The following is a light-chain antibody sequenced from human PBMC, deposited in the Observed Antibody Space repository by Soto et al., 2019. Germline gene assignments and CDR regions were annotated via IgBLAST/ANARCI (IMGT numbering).Light chain of an antibody. CDR3: QTYTSAPVT. CDR1: QGISNF. CDR2: AAS. Sequence: DIQMTQSPSSLSASVGDRVTITCRASQGISNFLAWHQQKPGKVPKLLIYAASTLQSGVPSRFSGRGSGTDFTLTITSLQHEDVATYYCQTYTSAPVTFCQGTKVEIK. J-gene: IGKJ1*01. V-gene: IGKV1-27*01.